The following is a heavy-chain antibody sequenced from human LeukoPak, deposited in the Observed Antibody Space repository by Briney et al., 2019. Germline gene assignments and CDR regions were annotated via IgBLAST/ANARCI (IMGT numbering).Heavy chain of an antibody. CDR1: GFTFSSYA. CDR2: IYTGGST. Sequence: GGSLRLSCAASGFTFSSYAMSWVRQAPGKGLEWVSAIYTGGSTYYAGSVKGRFTISRDNSKNTLYLQMNSLRAEDTAVYYCARLLMDSSVHFDYWGQGTLVTVSS. CDR3: ARLLMDSSVHFDY. D-gene: IGHD3-22*01. V-gene: IGHV3-23*05. J-gene: IGHJ4*02.